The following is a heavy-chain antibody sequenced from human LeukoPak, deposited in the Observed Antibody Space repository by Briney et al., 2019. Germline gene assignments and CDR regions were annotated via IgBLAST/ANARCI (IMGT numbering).Heavy chain of an antibody. CDR2: IYYSGST. CDR1: GGSISSYY. D-gene: IGHD1-1*01. V-gene: IGHV4-59*01. J-gene: IGHJ4*02. Sequence: PSETLSLTCTVSGGSISSYYWSWIRQPPGKGLEWIGYIYYSGSTNYNPSLKSRVTISVDTSKNQFSLKLSSVTAADTAVYYCARADWNDVVLDYWGQGTLVTVSS. CDR3: ARADWNDVVLDY.